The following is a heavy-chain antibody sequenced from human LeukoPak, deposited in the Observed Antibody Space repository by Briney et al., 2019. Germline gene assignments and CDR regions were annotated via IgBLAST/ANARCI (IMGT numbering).Heavy chain of an antibody. CDR3: ARVDPQRRYYFDY. Sequence: GASVKVSCKASGFTFTSYYMHWVRQAPGQGLEWMGIINPSGGSTSYPQKFQGRVTMTRDTSQDQFSLKLTSVTAADTAVYYCARVDPQRRYYFDYWGQGTLVTVSS. V-gene: IGHV1-46*01. J-gene: IGHJ4*02. D-gene: IGHD3-16*01. CDR1: GFTFTSYY. CDR2: INPSGGST.